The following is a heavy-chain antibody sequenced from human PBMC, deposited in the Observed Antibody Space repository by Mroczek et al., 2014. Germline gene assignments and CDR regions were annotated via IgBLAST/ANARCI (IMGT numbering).Heavy chain of an antibody. CDR2: IYYSGST. V-gene: IGHV4-59*01. CDR3: ARYGGGGIFGVVDDAFDI. D-gene: IGHD3-3*01. J-gene: IGHJ3*02. CDR1: GGSISSYY. Sequence: QVQLVQSGPGLVKPSETLSLTCTVSGGSISSYYWSWIRQPPGKGLEWIGYIYYSGSTNYNPSLKSRVTISVDTSKNQFSLKLSSVTAADTAVYYCARYGGGGIFGVVDDAFDIWGQGTMVTVSS.